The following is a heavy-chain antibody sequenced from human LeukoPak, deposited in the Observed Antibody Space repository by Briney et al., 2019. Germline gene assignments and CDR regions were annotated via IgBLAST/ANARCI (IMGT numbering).Heavy chain of an antibody. V-gene: IGHV1-18*01. CDR2: ISAYNGNT. CDR3: ARGELLWFGELLWFDP. J-gene: IGHJ5*02. Sequence: GASVKVSCKASGYTFTSYGISWVRQAPGQGLEWMGWISAYNGNTNYAQKLQGRVTMTTDTSTSTAYMELRSLRSDDTAVYYCARGELLWFGELLWFDPWGQGTLVTVSS. CDR1: GYTFTSYG. D-gene: IGHD3-10*01.